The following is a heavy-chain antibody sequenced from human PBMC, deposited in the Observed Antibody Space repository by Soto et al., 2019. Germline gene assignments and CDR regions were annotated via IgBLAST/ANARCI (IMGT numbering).Heavy chain of an antibody. J-gene: IGHJ3*02. D-gene: IGHD2-15*01. CDR3: ARGLLLGYCSGSSCYPDAFDI. V-gene: IGHV1-18*01. Sequence: ASGKVSCKASGYTFTSYGISWVRQAPGQGLEWMGWISAYNGNTNYAQKLQGRVTMTTDTSTSTAYMELRSLRSDDTAVYYCARGLLLGYCSGSSCYPDAFDIWGQGTMVTVSS. CDR2: ISAYNGNT. CDR1: GYTFTSYG.